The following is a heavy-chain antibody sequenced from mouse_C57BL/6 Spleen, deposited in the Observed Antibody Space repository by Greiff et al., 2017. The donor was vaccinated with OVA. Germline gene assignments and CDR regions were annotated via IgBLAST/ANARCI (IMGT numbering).Heavy chain of an antibody. J-gene: IGHJ2*01. V-gene: IGHV1-4*01. Sequence: QVQLKESGAELARPGASVKMSCKASGYTFTSYTMHWVKQRPGQGLEWIGYINPSSGYTKYNQKFKDKATLTADKSSSTAYMQLSSLTSEDSAVYYCARDYYYGSSYWGQGTTLTVSS. CDR3: ARDYYYGSSY. CDR1: GYTFTSYT. D-gene: IGHD1-1*01. CDR2: INPSSGYT.